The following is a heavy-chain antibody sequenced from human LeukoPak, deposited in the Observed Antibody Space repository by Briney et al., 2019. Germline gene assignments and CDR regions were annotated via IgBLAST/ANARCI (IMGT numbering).Heavy chain of an antibody. CDR2: ISWNSGSI. CDR1: GFTFDDYA. D-gene: IGHD3-10*01. Sequence: PGRSLRLSCAASGFTFDDYAMHWVRHAPGKGLEWVSGISWNSGSIGYADSVKGRFTISRDNAKNSLYLQMNSLRAEDTALYYCAKDYLEDGSGLGQVGYYGMDVWGQGTTVTVSS. J-gene: IGHJ6*02. V-gene: IGHV3-9*01. CDR3: AKDYLEDGSGLGQVGYYGMDV.